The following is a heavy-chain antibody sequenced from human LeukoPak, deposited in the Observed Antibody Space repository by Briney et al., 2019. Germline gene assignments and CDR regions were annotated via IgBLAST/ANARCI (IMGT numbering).Heavy chain of an antibody. V-gene: IGHV3-74*01. J-gene: IGHJ6*02. Sequence: GGSLRLSCAASGFTFSSYWMHWVRHAPGKGLVWVSRVNTEGSSTSYADSVKGRFTISRDNAKNSQHLQMNSLRAEDTAVYYCARGLYHYYYGMDVWGQGTTVTVSS. CDR2: VNTEGSST. CDR3: ARGLYHYYYGMDV. CDR1: GFTFSSYW.